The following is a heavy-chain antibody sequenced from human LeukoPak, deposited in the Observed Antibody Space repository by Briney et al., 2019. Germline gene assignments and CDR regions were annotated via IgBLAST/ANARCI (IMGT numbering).Heavy chain of an antibody. CDR1: GFTFDDYA. V-gene: IGHV3-9*01. D-gene: IGHD4-17*01. CDR3: AKDYSYGDYVEDYFDY. J-gene: IGHJ4*02. Sequence: PGGSLRLSCAASGFTFDDYAMHWVRQAPGKGLEWVSGISWNRGSIGYADSVKGRFTISRDNAKNSLYLQMNSLRAEDTALYYCAKDYSYGDYVEDYFDYWGQGTLVTVSS. CDR2: ISWNRGSI.